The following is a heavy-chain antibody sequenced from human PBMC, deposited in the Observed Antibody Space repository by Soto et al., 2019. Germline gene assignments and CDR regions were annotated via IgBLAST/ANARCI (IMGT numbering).Heavy chain of an antibody. CDR1: GGTFSSYA. Sequence: SVKVSCKASGGTFSSYAISMVRQAPGQGLEWMGGIIPIFGTANYAQKFQGRVTITADESTSTAYMGLSSLRSEDTAVYYCAATVTTGPNHYFDYWGQGTLVTVSS. D-gene: IGHD4-17*01. V-gene: IGHV1-69*13. CDR2: IIPIFGTA. CDR3: AATVTTGPNHYFDY. J-gene: IGHJ4*02.